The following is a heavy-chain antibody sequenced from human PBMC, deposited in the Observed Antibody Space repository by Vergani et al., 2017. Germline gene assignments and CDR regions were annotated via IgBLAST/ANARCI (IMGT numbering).Heavy chain of an antibody. CDR1: GYTFTSYY. Sequence: QVQLVQSGAEVKKPGASVKVSCKASGYTFTSYYMHWVRQAPGQGLEWMGIINPSGGSTSYAQKFQGRVTMTRDTSTSTVYMELSSLRSEDTAVYYCARDSERRMLLHCFDYWGQGTLVTVSS. J-gene: IGHJ4*02. CDR2: INPSGGST. D-gene: IGHD2-15*01. CDR3: ARDSERRMLLHCFDY. V-gene: IGHV1-46*01.